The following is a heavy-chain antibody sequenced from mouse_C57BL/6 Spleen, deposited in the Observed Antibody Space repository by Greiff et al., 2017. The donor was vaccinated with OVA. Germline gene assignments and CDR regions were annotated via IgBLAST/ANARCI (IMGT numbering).Heavy chain of an antibody. CDR3: ARSEAQAYFDY. J-gene: IGHJ2*01. D-gene: IGHD3-2*02. CDR2: IYPGDGDT. CDR1: GYAFSSYW. V-gene: IGHV1-80*01. Sequence: VQLQQSGAELVKPGASVKISCKASGYAFSSYWMNWVKQRPGKGLEWIGQIYPGDGDTNYNGKFKGKATLTADKSSSTAYMQLSSLTSEDSAVYFCARSEAQAYFDYWGQGTTLTVSS.